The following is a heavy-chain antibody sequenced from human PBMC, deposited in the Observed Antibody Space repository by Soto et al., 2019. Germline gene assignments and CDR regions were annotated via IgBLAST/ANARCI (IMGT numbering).Heavy chain of an antibody. V-gene: IGHV3-49*03. Sequence: GGSLRLSCTASGFTFGDYAMSWFRQAPGKGLEWVGFIRSKAYGGTTVYAASVKGRFTISRDDSKSIAYLQMNSLKTEDTAVYYCTRGGTPLYYYYYYMDVWGKGTTVTVSS. CDR2: IRSKAYGGTT. D-gene: IGHD1-26*01. CDR3: TRGGTPLYYYYYYMDV. J-gene: IGHJ6*03. CDR1: GFTFGDYA.